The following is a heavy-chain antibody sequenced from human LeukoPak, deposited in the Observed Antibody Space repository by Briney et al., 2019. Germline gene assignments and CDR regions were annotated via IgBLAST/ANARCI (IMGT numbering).Heavy chain of an antibody. Sequence: SETLSLTCAVSGYSISSGYDWGWIRQPPGKGLEYIGSIYHNGRTYYNPPLKSRVTISVDTSKNQFSLKLSSVTAADTAVYYCARDPPSIAARPDGYYYYYMDVWGKGTTVTVSS. J-gene: IGHJ6*03. CDR1: GYSISSGYD. D-gene: IGHD6-6*01. CDR2: IYHNGRT. V-gene: IGHV4-38-2*02. CDR3: ARDPPSIAARPDGYYYYYMDV.